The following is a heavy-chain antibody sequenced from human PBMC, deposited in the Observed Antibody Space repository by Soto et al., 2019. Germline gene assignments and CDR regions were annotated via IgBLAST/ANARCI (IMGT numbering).Heavy chain of an antibody. CDR3: AKEFGPIGVPCFDS. CDR1: GFTFGSYA. Sequence: PGGSLRLSCAASGFTFGSYAMSWVRQAPGKGLEWLSGISASDYRTYYADSVKGRFTISRDNSKNTLDLQMNSLSAEDTAVYFCAKEFGPIGVPCFDSWGQGTLVPVSS. CDR2: ISASDYRT. D-gene: IGHD2-8*01. J-gene: IGHJ4*02. V-gene: IGHV3-23*01.